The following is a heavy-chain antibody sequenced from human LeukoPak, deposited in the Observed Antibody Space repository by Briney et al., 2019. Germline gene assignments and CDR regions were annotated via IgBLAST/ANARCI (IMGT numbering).Heavy chain of an antibody. CDR2: ISSSSSTI. CDR1: GFAFSSCG. CDR3: AGYYSHTSGGFDY. D-gene: IGHD3-22*01. Sequence: PGGSLRLSCAASGFAFSSCGLNRVRQAPGKGLEWVSYISSSSSTIYYADSMKGRFTISRDNAKNSLYLQMNSLRDEDTAVYYCAGYYSHTSGGFDYWGQGTLVTVSS. J-gene: IGHJ4*02. V-gene: IGHV3-48*02.